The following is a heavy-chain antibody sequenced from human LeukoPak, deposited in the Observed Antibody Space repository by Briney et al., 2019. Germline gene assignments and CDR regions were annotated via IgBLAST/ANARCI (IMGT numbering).Heavy chain of an antibody. CDR2: IAYDGSNK. CDR1: GFTFSSYG. Sequence: GGSLLLSCAASGFTFSSYGMHWVRQAPGKGLEWVAVIAYDGSNKYYADSVKGRFTISRDNSKNTLYLQMNSLRAEDTAVYYCAKEGYCSGGSCYGLDYWGQGALVTVSS. CDR3: AKEGYCSGGSCYGLDY. V-gene: IGHV3-30*18. D-gene: IGHD2-15*01. J-gene: IGHJ4*02.